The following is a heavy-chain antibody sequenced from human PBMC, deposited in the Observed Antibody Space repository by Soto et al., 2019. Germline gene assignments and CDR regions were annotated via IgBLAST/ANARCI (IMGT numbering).Heavy chain of an antibody. CDR1: GGTFSSYT. CDR3: ARGGSSFLADAFDI. Sequence: SVKVSCKASGGTFSSYTISWVRQAPGQGLEWMGRIIPILGIANYAQKFQGRVTITADKSTSTAYMELSSLRSEDTAVYYCARGGSSFLADAFDIWGQGTMVTVSS. D-gene: IGHD2-15*01. V-gene: IGHV1-69*02. CDR2: IIPILGIA. J-gene: IGHJ3*02.